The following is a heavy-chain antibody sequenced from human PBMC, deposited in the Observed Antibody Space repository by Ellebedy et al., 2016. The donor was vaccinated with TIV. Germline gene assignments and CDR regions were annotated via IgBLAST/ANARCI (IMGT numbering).Heavy chain of an antibody. D-gene: IGHD2-8*02. CDR1: GFSVTNNY. CDR2: IYAGGTT. J-gene: IGHJ4*02. V-gene: IGHV3-53*01. Sequence: GRSLRLSCAASGFSVTNNYMSWVRQAPGQGLEWVSLIYAGGTTNYADSVKGRFTISRDNSRNTVYLQMNTLRAEDTALYYCTKDRVVVVHDMGTSDSWGQGTLVAVSS. CDR3: TKDRVVVVHDMGTSDS.